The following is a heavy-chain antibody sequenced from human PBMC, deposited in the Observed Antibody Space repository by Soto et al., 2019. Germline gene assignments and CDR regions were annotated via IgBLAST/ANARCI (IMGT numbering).Heavy chain of an antibody. CDR1: NDSVLTSIYY. CDR2: VYYTGTT. D-gene: IGHD2-2*01. CDR3: ARNWNLALVPAAYFDS. V-gene: IGHV4-39*01. Sequence: SETLSLTCTVSNDSVLTSIYYWAWIRQPPGKGLEWIGTVYYTGTTYYNPSLQSRVTISIDTSKNQFSLNLDSMTAADTAVYYCARNWNLALVPAAYFDSWGQGTMVTVSS. J-gene: IGHJ4*02.